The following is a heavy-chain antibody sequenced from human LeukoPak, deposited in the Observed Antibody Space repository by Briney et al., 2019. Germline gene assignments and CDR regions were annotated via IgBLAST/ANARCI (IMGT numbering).Heavy chain of an antibody. D-gene: IGHD1-26*01. V-gene: IGHV4-31*03. Sequence: PSETLSLTCTVSGGSISRGGYYWSWIRQHPGKGLEGIGYIYYSGSTYYNPSLKSRVTISVDTSKNQFSLKLSSVTAADTAVYYCARDGGTLSGSSYDYWGQGTLVTVSS. CDR2: IYYSGST. CDR3: ARDGGTLSGSSYDY. J-gene: IGHJ4*02. CDR1: GGSISRGGYY.